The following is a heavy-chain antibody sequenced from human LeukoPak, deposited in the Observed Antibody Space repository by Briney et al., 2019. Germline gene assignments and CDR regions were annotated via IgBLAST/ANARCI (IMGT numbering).Heavy chain of an antibody. J-gene: IGHJ4*02. D-gene: IGHD3-10*01. V-gene: IGHV3-48*03. CDR1: GFTFSSYE. CDR3: ARTKYGSGSYYNVGYFDS. CDR2: ISSSGSII. Sequence: QPGGSLRLSCAASGFTFSSYEMNWVRQAPGKGLEWVSYISSSGSIIYYADSVKGRFTISRDNAKNSLYLQMNSLRAEETAVYYCARTKYGSGSYYNVGYFDSWGQETLVTVSS.